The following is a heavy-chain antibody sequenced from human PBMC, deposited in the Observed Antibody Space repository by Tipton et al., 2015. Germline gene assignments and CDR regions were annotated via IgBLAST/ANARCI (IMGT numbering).Heavy chain of an antibody. CDR3: VRVRDIYYYYQSMDV. CDR1: GFTFSDYY. Sequence: SLRLSCAASGFTFSDYYMSWIRQAPGKGLEWVANIKQDGSEKYYVDSVKGRFTISRDNAKNSLYLQMNSLRPEDTAVYYCVRVRDIYYYYQSMDVWGQGTTVTVSS. J-gene: IGHJ6*02. CDR2: IKQDGSEK. V-gene: IGHV3-7*01. D-gene: IGHD5-12*01.